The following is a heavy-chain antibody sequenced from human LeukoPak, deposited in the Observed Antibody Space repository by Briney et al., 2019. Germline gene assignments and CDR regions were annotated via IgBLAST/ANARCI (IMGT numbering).Heavy chain of an antibody. Sequence: GASVKVSCKASGYTFTSYGISWVRQAPGQGLEWMGWISACNGNTNYAKKLQGRVTMTTDTSTSTAYMELRSLRSDDTAVYHCARSSFFRGVVIPLDYWGQGTLVTVSS. CDR2: ISACNGNT. V-gene: IGHV1-18*01. CDR3: ARSSFFRGVVIPLDY. CDR1: GYTFTSYG. J-gene: IGHJ4*02. D-gene: IGHD3-3*01.